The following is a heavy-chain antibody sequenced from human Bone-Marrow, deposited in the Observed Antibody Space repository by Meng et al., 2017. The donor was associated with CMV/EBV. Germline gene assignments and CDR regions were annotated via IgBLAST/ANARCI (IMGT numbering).Heavy chain of an antibody. Sequence: GGSLRLSCAASGFTFDEHSMHWVRQAPGKGLEWVAGITWNSDYIGYADSVEGRFTISRDNARYSLYLQMSSLRAEDTALYYCAKGKIRDCTRNNCLYLDYWGQGTLVTVSS. CDR2: ITWNSDYI. CDR3: AKGKIRDCTRNNCLYLDY. D-gene: IGHD2-2*01. J-gene: IGHJ4*02. V-gene: IGHV3-9*01. CDR1: GFTFDEHS.